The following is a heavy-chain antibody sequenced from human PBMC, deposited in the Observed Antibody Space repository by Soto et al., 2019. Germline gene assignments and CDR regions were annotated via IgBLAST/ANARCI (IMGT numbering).Heavy chain of an antibody. V-gene: IGHV3-23*01. CDR3: AKIAYYDILAGPRKYSWFDP. Sequence: EVQLLESGGGLVQPGGSLRLSCAASGFTFSSYAMTWVRQAPGKGLEWVPAISGGGGSTYYADSVKGQFTISRDNSNTSLNRQMNSLRADDTAVYYCAKIAYYDILAGPRKYSWFDPWGQETLVTVSS. CDR2: ISGGGGST. CDR1: GFTFSSYA. J-gene: IGHJ5*02. D-gene: IGHD3-9*01.